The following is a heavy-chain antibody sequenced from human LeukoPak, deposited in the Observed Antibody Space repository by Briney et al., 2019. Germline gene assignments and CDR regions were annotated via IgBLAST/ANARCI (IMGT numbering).Heavy chain of an antibody. Sequence: GGSLRLSCAASGFTFSSYAMSWVRQAPGKGLEWVSAISGSGGSTYYADSVKGRFTISRDNSKNTLYLQMNSLRAEDTAIYYCAKVPGGATWGDYWGQGTLVTVSS. V-gene: IGHV3-23*01. CDR2: ISGSGGST. D-gene: IGHD1-26*01. CDR3: AKVPGGATWGDY. CDR1: GFTFSSYA. J-gene: IGHJ4*02.